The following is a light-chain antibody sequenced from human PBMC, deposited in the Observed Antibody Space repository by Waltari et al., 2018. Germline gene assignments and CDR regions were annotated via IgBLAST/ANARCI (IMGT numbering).Light chain of an antibody. CDR1: SSDVGGYKY. J-gene: IGLJ3*02. CDR3: QSYDVSHQV. V-gene: IGLV2-14*01. CDR2: EVS. Sequence: GSPGQSITISCTGTSSDVGGYKYVSWYQQHPGKVPKVIIYEVSNRPSGVSNRFSGSKSGNTASLTISGLKTDDEADYYCQSYDVSHQVFGGGTKLTVL.